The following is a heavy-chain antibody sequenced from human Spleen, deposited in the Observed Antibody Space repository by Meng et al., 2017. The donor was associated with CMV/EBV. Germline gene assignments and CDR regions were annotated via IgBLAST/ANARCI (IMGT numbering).Heavy chain of an antibody. CDR3: AREESDY. CDR1: GFIVSTNY. CDR2: IYSGGTT. V-gene: IGHV3-53*01. D-gene: IGHD3-10*01. J-gene: IGHJ4*02. Sequence: GGSLRLSCAASGFIVSTNYMSWVRQAPGKGLEWVSVIYSGGTTYYADSVKGRFTISRDNSKNTVYLQMNNLRAEDTAVYYCAREESDYWGQGTLVTVSS.